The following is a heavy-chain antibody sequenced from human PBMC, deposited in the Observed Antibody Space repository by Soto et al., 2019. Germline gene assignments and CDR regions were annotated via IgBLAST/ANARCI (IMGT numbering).Heavy chain of an antibody. V-gene: IGHV3-15*01. CDR3: STKRDLVSATLYFQH. D-gene: IGHD2-21*02. CDR2: IKSKTDGGTV. CDR1: GFTFSNAW. Sequence: EVQLVESGGGLVKPGGSLRLSCAASGFTFSNAWMSWVRQAPGKGLEWVGRIKSKTDGGTVDYAAPVKGRFTISRDHSENTLYRQMNRLKTEDTAVYYCSTKRDLVSATLYFQHWGQGTLVTVSS. J-gene: IGHJ1*01.